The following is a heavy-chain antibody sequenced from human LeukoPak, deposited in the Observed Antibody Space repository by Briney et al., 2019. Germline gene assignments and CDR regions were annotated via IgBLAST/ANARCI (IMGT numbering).Heavy chain of an antibody. Sequence: GASVKVSCKASGGTFSSYAISWVRQAPGQGLEWMGGIIPIFGTANYAQKFQGRVTITADESTSTAYMELSSLRSEDTAVYYCARAYYDYVWGSYRHFDCWGQGTLVTVSS. CDR1: GGTFSSYA. V-gene: IGHV1-69*13. J-gene: IGHJ4*02. D-gene: IGHD3-16*02. CDR2: IIPIFGTA. CDR3: ARAYYDYVWGSYRHFDC.